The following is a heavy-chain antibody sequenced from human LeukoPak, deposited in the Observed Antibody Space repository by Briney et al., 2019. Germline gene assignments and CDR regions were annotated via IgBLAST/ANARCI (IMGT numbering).Heavy chain of an antibody. V-gene: IGHV4-61*02. J-gene: IGHJ3*02. Sequence: KPSQTLSLTCTVSGGSISSGSYYWSWIRQPAGKGLEWIGRIYTSGSTNHNPSLKSRVTISVDTSKNQFSLKLSSVTAADTAVYYCATPYYDILTGYSDAFDIWGQGTMVTVSS. CDR1: GGSISSGSYY. CDR3: ATPYYDILTGYSDAFDI. CDR2: IYTSGST. D-gene: IGHD3-9*01.